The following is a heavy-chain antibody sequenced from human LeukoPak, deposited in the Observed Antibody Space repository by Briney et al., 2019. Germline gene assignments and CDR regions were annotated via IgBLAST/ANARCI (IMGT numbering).Heavy chain of an antibody. CDR1: GFTFSSYW. D-gene: IGHD6-13*01. V-gene: IGHV3-7*01. Sequence: PGGSLRLSCAASGFTFSSYWMSWVRQAPGKGLEWVANIKQDGSEKYYVDSVKGRFTISRDNAKNSLYLQMNSLRAEDTAVYYCARALGYSSSWYHVSWFDPWGQGTLVTVSS. J-gene: IGHJ5*02. CDR3: ARALGYSSSWYHVSWFDP. CDR2: IKQDGSEK.